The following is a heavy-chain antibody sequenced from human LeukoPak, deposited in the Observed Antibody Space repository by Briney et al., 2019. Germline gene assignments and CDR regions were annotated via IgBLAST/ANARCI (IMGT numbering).Heavy chain of an antibody. Sequence: ASVKVSCKASGYTFTSYYMHWVRQAPGQGLEWMGIINPSGGSTSYAQKFQGRVTITADESTSTAYMELSSLRSEDTAVYYCARGLITSYCSSTSCFYYFDYWGQGTLVTVSS. CDR3: ARGLITSYCSSTSCFYYFDY. D-gene: IGHD2-2*01. CDR1: GYTFTSYY. J-gene: IGHJ4*02. CDR2: INPSGGST. V-gene: IGHV1-46*01.